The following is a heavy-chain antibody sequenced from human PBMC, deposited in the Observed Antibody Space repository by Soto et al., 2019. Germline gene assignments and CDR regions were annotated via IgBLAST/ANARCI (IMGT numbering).Heavy chain of an antibody. CDR1: GFTFSSYD. CDR3: ARDRYYDILTGYYYYYGMDV. CDR2: IGTAGDT. J-gene: IGHJ6*02. Sequence: EVQLVESGGGLVQPGGSLRLSCAASGFTFSSYDMHWVRQATGKGLEWVSAIGTAGDTYYPGSVKGRFTIYRENAKNSLYLKMHSLRAGDTAVYYCARDRYYDILTGYYYYYGMDVWGQGTTVTVSS. D-gene: IGHD3-9*01. V-gene: IGHV3-13*01.